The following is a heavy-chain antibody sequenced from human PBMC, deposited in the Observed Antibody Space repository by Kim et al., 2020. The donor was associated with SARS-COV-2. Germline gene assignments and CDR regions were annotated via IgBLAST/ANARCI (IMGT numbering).Heavy chain of an antibody. J-gene: IGHJ4*02. CDR3: ARAMGG. CDR2: NHSRST. V-gene: IGHV4-34*01. D-gene: IGHD3-16*01. Sequence: NHSRSTNYNPSLKSRVTISVDTSKNQFSLKLSSVTAADTAVYYCARAMGGWGQGTLVTVSS.